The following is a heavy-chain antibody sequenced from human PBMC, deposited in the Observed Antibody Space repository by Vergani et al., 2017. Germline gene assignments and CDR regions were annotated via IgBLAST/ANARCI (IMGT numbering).Heavy chain of an antibody. Sequence: QVQLVESGGGVVQPGRSLRLSCAASGFTFSSYGMHWVRQAPGKGLEWVAVISYDGSNKYYADSVKGRFTISRDNSKNTLYLQMNSLRAEDTAVYYCAKDPRKGRNDASYYYYYMDVWGKGTTVTVSS. V-gene: IGHV3-30*18. CDR1: GFTFSSYG. J-gene: IGHJ6*03. D-gene: IGHD1-14*01. CDR2: ISYDGSNK. CDR3: AKDPRKGRNDASYYYYYMDV.